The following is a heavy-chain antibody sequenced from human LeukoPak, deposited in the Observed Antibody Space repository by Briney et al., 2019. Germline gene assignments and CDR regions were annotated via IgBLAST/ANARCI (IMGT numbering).Heavy chain of an antibody. D-gene: IGHD3-22*01. CDR3: ASAYYYDSSGSSDAFDI. CDR1: GYRLTNDW. CDR2: IYPGYSDA. V-gene: IGHV5-51*01. J-gene: IGHJ3*02. Sequence: GESLKISCKISGYRLTNDWIGWVRQVPGKGLEWMGLIYPGYSDAKYSPSFQGQVTLSVDTSISTAYLQWSSLKASDTAMYYCASAYYYDSSGSSDAFDIWGQGTMVTVSS.